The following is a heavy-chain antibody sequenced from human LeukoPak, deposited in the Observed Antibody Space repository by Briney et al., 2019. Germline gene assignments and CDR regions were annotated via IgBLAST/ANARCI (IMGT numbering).Heavy chain of an antibody. J-gene: IGHJ4*02. CDR1: GGSISSSSYY. D-gene: IGHD3-9*01. Sequence: SETLSLTCTVSGGSISSSSYYWGWIRQPPGKGLEWIGSIYYSGSTYYNPSLKSRVTISVDTSKNQFSLKLSSVTAADTAVYYCATISGNFDFLDYWGQGTLVTVSS. CDR3: ATISGNFDFLDY. CDR2: IYYSGST. V-gene: IGHV4-39*07.